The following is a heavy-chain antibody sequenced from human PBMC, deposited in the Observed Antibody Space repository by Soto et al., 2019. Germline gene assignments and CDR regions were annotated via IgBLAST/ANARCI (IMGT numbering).Heavy chain of an antibody. V-gene: IGHV2-5*02. D-gene: IGHD3-9*01. CDR2: IYWDDDK. J-gene: IGHJ4*02. Sequence: SGPTLVNPTQTLTLTCTFSGFSLSTTEMGVAWIRQPPGKALEWLALIYWDDDKRYSPSLKSRLTITKDTSKNQVVLRMTNVDPVDTATYYCAHRFDWYYFDYWGQGILVTVSS. CDR1: GFSLSTTEMG. CDR3: AHRFDWYYFDY.